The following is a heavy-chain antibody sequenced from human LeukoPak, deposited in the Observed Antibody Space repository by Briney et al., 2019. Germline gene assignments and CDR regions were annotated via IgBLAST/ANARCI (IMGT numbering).Heavy chain of an antibody. Sequence: ASVKVSCKASGYSFTSHYMHWVRQAPGQGLEWVGLINPTGTSTIYAQKFQGRVTMTRDMSTTTDYMEMSSLRSEDTAVYYCAELGITMIGGVWGKGTTVTISS. CDR1: GYSFTSHY. CDR3: AELGITMIGGV. J-gene: IGHJ6*04. D-gene: IGHD3-10*02. CDR2: INPTGTST. V-gene: IGHV1-46*01.